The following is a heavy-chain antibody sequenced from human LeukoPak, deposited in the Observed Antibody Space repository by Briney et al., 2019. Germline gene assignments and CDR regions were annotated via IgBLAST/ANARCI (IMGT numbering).Heavy chain of an antibody. Sequence: GGSLRLSCAASGFTFSSYAMSWVRQAPGKGLEWVSAISGSGGSTYYADSVKGRFTISRDNSKNTLYLQMNSLRAEDTAVYYCAREYYYDSSGYYLSDWGQGTLVTVSS. CDR2: ISGSGGST. V-gene: IGHV3-23*01. CDR3: AREYYYDSSGYYLSD. J-gene: IGHJ4*02. CDR1: GFTFSSYA. D-gene: IGHD3-22*01.